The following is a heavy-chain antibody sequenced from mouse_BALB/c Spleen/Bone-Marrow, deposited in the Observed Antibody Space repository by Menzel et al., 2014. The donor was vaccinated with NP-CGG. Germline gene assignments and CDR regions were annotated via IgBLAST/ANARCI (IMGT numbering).Heavy chain of an antibody. Sequence: EVQLVESGGGLVQPGGSLRLSCAISGFTFTDYYMNWVRQPPGKALEWLAFIRNKAYGYTTEYSASVKGRFTISRDNSQNILYLQMNTLRAEDSATYYCARDMGGLLFDSWGQGTTLSVSS. D-gene: IGHD1-1*01. V-gene: IGHV7-3*02. CDR1: GFTFTDYY. CDR2: IRNKAYGYTT. J-gene: IGHJ2*01. CDR3: ARDMGGLLFDS.